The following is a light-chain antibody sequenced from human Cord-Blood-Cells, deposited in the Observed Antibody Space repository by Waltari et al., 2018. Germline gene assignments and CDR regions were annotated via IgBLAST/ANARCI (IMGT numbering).Light chain of an antibody. V-gene: IGKV1-39*01. CDR1: QSIISY. CDR3: QQSYSTRYT. CDR2: AAS. Sequence: DIQMTQSPSSLSASVGDRVTITCRASQSIISYLNWYQQKPGKAPKLLIYAASSWQSGVPSRFSGSGSGTDFTLTISSLQPEDFATYYCQQSYSTRYTFGQGTKLEIK. J-gene: IGKJ2*01.